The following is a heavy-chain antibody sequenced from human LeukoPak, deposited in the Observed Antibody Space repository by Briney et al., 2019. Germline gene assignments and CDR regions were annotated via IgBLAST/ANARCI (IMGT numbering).Heavy chain of an antibody. CDR1: RGSFSGYY. J-gene: IGHJ4*02. CDR3: ARGPTIDYDILTGYYYFDY. D-gene: IGHD3-9*01. Sequence: SETLSLTCAVYRGSFSGYYWTWIRQSPGKGPEWIGEINHSGTTNYNPSLKSRVTISIDTSKNQFSLKLTSVTAADTAVYYCARGPTIDYDILTGYYYFDYWGQGTLVTVSS. V-gene: IGHV4-34*01. CDR2: INHSGTT.